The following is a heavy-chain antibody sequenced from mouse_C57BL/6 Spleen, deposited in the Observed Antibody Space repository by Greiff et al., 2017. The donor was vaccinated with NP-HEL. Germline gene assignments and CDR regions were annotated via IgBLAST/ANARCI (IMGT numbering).Heavy chain of an antibody. CDR1: GYTFTSYW. Sequence: QVQLQQPGAELVRPGSSVKLSCKASGYTFTSYWMHWVKQRPIQGLEWIGNIDPSDSETHYNQKFKDKATLTVDKSSSTAYMQLSSLTSEDSAVYYCARVYYYGSSYPYAMDYWGQGTSVTVSS. CDR2: IDPSDSET. CDR3: ARVYYYGSSYPYAMDY. D-gene: IGHD1-1*01. V-gene: IGHV1-52*01. J-gene: IGHJ4*01.